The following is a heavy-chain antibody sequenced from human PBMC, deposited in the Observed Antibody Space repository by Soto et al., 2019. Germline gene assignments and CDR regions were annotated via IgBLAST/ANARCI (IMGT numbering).Heavy chain of an antibody. V-gene: IGHV4-59*08. D-gene: IGHD2-2*01. J-gene: IGHJ5*02. CDR2: IYYSGST. Sequence: SETLSLTCTVSGGSIGSYYWSWIRQPPGKGLEWIGYIYYSGSTNYNPSLKSRVTISVDTSKNQFSLKLSSVTAADTAVYYCARPRDCSSTSCYGALDPWGQGTLVTVSS. CDR3: ARPRDCSSTSCYGALDP. CDR1: GGSIGSYY.